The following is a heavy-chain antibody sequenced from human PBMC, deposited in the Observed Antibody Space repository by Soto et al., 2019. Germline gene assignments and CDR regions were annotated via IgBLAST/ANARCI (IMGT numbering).Heavy chain of an antibody. Sequence: GAPVEVSCKASGYTFTRYYMHWVRQAPGQRLEWLGWINPNSGGTNYAQKFQGWVTMTRDTSISTAYMELSRLRSDDTAVYYCARAVLRYFDWSSSRPPGMDVWGQGTTVTLSS. CDR1: GYTFTRYY. D-gene: IGHD3-9*01. V-gene: IGHV1-2*04. J-gene: IGHJ6*02. CDR3: ARAVLRYFDWSSSRPPGMDV. CDR2: INPNSGGT.